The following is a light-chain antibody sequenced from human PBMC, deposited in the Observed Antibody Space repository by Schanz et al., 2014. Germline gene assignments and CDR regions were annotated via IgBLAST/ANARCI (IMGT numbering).Light chain of an antibody. J-gene: IGLJ2*01. CDR2: EVS. CDR1: SSDIGAYNY. V-gene: IGLV2-8*01. Sequence: QSALTQPPSASGSPGQSVTISCTGTSSDIGAYNYVSWYQQHPGRAPKVIISEVSKRPSGVPDRFSGSKSGNTASLTVSGLQAEDEADYYCSSYAGNNKLLFGGGTKLTVL. CDR3: SSYAGNNKLL.